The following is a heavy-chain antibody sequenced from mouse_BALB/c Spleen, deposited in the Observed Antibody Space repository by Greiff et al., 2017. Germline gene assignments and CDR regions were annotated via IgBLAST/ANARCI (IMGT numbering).Heavy chain of an antibody. V-gene: IGHV1-9*01. D-gene: IGHD1-1*01. CDR3: ARYPLYYGSSYGYFDV. CDR2: ILPGSGST. J-gene: IGHJ1*01. CDR1: GYTFSSYW. Sequence: VKVVESGAELMKPGASVKISCKATGYTFSSYWIEWVKQRPGHGLEWIGEILPGSGSTNYNEKFKGKATFTADTSSNTAYMQLSSLTSEDSAVYYCARYPLYYGSSYGYFDVWGAGTTVTVSS.